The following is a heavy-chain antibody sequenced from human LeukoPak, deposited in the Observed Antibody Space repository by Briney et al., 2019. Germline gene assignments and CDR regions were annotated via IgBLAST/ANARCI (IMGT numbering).Heavy chain of an antibody. CDR1: GFTFSSYA. D-gene: IGHD6-19*01. V-gene: IGHV3-23*01. CDR2: ISGSGGST. J-gene: IGHJ4*02. CDR3: AKDPTPTGWGYSSGWYTDYFDY. Sequence: PGGSLRLSCAASGFTFSSYAKSWVRQAPGKGLEWVSAISGSGGSTYYADSVKGRFTISRDNSKNTLYLQMNSLRAEDTAVYYCAKDPTPTGWGYSSGWYTDYFDYWGQGTLVTVSS.